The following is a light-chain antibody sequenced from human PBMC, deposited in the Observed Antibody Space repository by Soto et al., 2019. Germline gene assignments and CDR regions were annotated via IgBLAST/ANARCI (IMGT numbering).Light chain of an antibody. CDR2: GNS. Sequence: QSVLTQPPSVSGAPGQRVTISCTGSSSNIGAGYDVHWYQQLPGTAPKLLIYGNSNRPSGVPDRFPGSKSGTSASLAITGLQAEDEDDYYCQSYDSSLSAPYVFGTGTKVTVL. V-gene: IGLV1-40*01. CDR1: SSNIGAGYD. J-gene: IGLJ1*01. CDR3: QSYDSSLSAPYV.